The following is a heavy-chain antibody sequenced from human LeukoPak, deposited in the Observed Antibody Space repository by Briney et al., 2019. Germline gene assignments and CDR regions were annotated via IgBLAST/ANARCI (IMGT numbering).Heavy chain of an antibody. V-gene: IGHV4-59*12. D-gene: IGHD3-3*01. CDR1: GGSISSYY. J-gene: IGHJ5*02. CDR3: ARARITIFGVVTKPNWFDP. CDR2: IYYSGST. Sequence: SETLSLTCTVSGGSISSYYWSWIRQPPGKGLEWIGYIYYSGSTNYNPSLKSRVTISADTSKNQFSLKLSSVTAADTAVYYCARARITIFGVVTKPNWFDPWGQGTLVTVSS.